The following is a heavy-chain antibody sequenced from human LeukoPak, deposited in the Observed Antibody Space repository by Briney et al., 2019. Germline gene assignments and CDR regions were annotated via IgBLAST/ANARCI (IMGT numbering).Heavy chain of an antibody. CDR1: GFTFNTEA. D-gene: IGHD6-19*01. J-gene: IGHJ4*02. CDR2: IGDSGGTT. V-gene: IGHV3-23*01. CDR3: AKGLGFLPQFDY. Sequence: QTGGPLRLSCAASGFTFNTEAMPWVRQGPGKGLEWVSTIGDSGGTTYYEDSVQGRFTISRDNSKNTVYLQMNSLRAEDTALYYCAKGLGFLPQFDYWGQGTLVAVSS.